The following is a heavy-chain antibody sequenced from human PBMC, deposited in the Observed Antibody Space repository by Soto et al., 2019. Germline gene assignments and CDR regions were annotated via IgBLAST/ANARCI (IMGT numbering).Heavy chain of an antibody. CDR1: GGSISSGDYY. Sequence: SETLSLTCTVSGGSISSGDYYWSWIRHPPGKGLEWIGYIYYSGSTYYNPSLKSRVTISVDTSKNQFSLKLSSVTAADTAVYYCASPKIAFYNWFDPWGQGTLVTVSS. CDR2: IYYSGST. CDR3: ASPKIAFYNWFDP. D-gene: IGHD3-3*02. J-gene: IGHJ5*02. V-gene: IGHV4-30-4*01.